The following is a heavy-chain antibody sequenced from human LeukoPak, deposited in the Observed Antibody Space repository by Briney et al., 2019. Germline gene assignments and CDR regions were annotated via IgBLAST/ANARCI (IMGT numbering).Heavy chain of an antibody. J-gene: IGHJ4*02. V-gene: IGHV3-53*01. CDR1: GFTVSSNY. CDR2: IYSGGST. CDR3: ARAPPRYDSSGYGAY. Sequence: GGSLRLSCAASGFTVSSNYMSWVRQAPGKGLEWVSVIYSGGSTYYADSVKGRFTISRDNSKNPLYLQMNSLRAEDTAVYYCARAPPRYDSSGYGAYWGQGTLVTVSS. D-gene: IGHD3-22*01.